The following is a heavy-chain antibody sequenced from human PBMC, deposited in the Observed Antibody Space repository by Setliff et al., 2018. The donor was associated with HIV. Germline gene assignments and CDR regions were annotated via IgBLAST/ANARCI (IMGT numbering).Heavy chain of an antibody. Sequence: SETLSLTCAVSGYSISTAYYWGWIRQPPGKGLEWIGSVYHSGTTYYNPSLKRRVTISVDMSNNQFSLKVTSVTAADTAVYYCMRGSSITIFGVAYFDFWGQGTQVTVSS. CDR2: VYHSGTT. CDR3: MRGSSITIFGVAYFDF. CDR1: GYSISTAYY. D-gene: IGHD3-3*01. J-gene: IGHJ4*02. V-gene: IGHV4-38-2*01.